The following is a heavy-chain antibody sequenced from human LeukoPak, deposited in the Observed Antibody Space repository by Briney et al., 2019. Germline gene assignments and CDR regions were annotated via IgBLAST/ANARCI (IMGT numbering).Heavy chain of an antibody. CDR1: GYTFTGYY. V-gene: IGHV1-2*02. CDR3: ARDRRRLGELSYPFDY. J-gene: IGHJ4*02. CDR2: INPNSGGT. D-gene: IGHD3-16*02. Sequence: GASVKVSCKASGYTFTGYYMHWVRQAPGQGLAWMGWINPNSGGTNYAQKFQGRVTMTRDTSISTAYMELSRLRSDDTAVYYCARDRRRLGELSYPFDYWGQGTLVTVSS.